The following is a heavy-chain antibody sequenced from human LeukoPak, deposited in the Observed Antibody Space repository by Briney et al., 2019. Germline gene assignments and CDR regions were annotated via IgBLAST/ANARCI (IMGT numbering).Heavy chain of an antibody. J-gene: IGHJ4*02. Sequence: ASVKVSCKAARYTFTDYYMHWVRQAPGQGLEWMGWINPNSGATNYAQKFQGRVTMTRDTSITTAYMELSRLISDDTAVYYCARVPLLNIAVAGFDYWGQGTLVTVSS. CDR2: INPNSGAT. D-gene: IGHD6-19*01. V-gene: IGHV1-2*02. CDR3: ARVPLLNIAVAGFDY. CDR1: RYTFTDYY.